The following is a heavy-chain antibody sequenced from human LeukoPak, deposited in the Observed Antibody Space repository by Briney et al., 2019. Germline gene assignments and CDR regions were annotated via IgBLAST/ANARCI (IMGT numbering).Heavy chain of an antibody. V-gene: IGHV3-48*03. Sequence: GGSLRLSCAASGFTFSSYDMTWVRQAPGKGLEWVSSISGSGSTIYYADSVKGRFTISRDNSKNSLYLQMNSLRAEDTAVYYCAGDCGGCSGYGTYDAFDIWGHGTMITVPS. CDR2: ISGSGSTI. CDR3: AGDCGGCSGYGTYDAFDI. CDR1: GFTFSSYD. J-gene: IGHJ3*02. D-gene: IGHD5-12*01.